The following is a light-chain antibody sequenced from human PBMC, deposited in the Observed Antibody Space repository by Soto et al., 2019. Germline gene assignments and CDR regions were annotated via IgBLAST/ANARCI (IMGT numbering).Light chain of an antibody. CDR3: GTWDSSLSASVV. J-gene: IGLJ2*01. CDR2: DNN. Sequence: QTVVTQPPSVSVAPGQKVTISCSGSSSNIGNNYVSWYQQLPGTAPKLLIYDNNKRPSGIPDRFSGSKSGTSATLGITGLQTGDEADYYCGTWDSSLSASVVFGGGTQLTVL. CDR1: SSNIGNNY. V-gene: IGLV1-51*01.